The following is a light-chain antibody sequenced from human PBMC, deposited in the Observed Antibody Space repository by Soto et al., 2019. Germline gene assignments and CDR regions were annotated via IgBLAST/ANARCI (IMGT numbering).Light chain of an antibody. CDR1: SSDVGDYTY. V-gene: IGLV2-11*01. Sequence: QSVLTQPRSVSGSPGQSVTISCTGTSSDVGDYTYVSWYQQYPGKAPKLVIYDVSKRPSGVPDRFSGSKSGNTASLTISGLQSEDEADYYCCSFAGSYTLWVFGGGTKLTVL. CDR2: DVS. CDR3: CSFAGSYTLWV. J-gene: IGLJ3*02.